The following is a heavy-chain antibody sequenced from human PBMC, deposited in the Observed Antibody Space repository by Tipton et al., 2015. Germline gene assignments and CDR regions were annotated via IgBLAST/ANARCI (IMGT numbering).Heavy chain of an antibody. D-gene: IGHD2-21*02. Sequence: SLRLSCAASGFTFSDYHMYWIRQAPGKGLEWVSYISISESIMYYADSVRGRFTISRDNAKNSLYLQMNSLTAEDTAVYYCASRNNCGGDCHYYFDYWGQGALVTVSS. CDR3: ASRNNCGGDCHYYFDY. V-gene: IGHV3-11*01. J-gene: IGHJ4*02. CDR1: GFTFSDYH. CDR2: ISISESIM.